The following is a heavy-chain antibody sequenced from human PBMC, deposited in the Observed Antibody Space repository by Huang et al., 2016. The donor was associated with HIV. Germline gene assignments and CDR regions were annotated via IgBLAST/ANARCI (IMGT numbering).Heavy chain of an antibody. J-gene: IGHJ4*02. V-gene: IGHV3-30*18. CDR3: AKDGADEEWDIDY. CDR2: ISYDGSNK. CDR1: GFSFSTYG. D-gene: IGHD1-26*01. Sequence: VQLVESGGGVVQPGRSLRLACAASGFSFSTYGLHWVRQDPGKGREWGAVISYDGSNKYYAHSVKGRFTISRDTSENKVYLQMNSLRHEDTAVYYCAKDGADEEWDIDYWGQGTLVTVSS.